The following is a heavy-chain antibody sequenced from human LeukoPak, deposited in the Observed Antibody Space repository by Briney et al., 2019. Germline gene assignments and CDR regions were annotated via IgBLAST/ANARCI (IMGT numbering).Heavy chain of an antibody. CDR2: IYSGGTT. J-gene: IGHJ4*02. Sequence: GESLRLSCAASGFTVSSNYMSWVRQAPGKGLEWVSVIYSGGTTNYADSVKGRFTISRDNSKNTLYLQMNSLRAEDTAVYYCARGIVTMIDYWGQGTLVTVSS. CDR3: ARGIVTMIDY. V-gene: IGHV3-53*01. CDR1: GFTVSSNY. D-gene: IGHD3-22*01.